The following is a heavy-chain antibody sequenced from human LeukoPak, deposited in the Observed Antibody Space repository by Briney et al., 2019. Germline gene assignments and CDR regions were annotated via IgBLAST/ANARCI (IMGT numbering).Heavy chain of an antibody. V-gene: IGHV4-61*01. Sequence: PSETLSLTCTVSGGSVSSGSYYWSWIRQPPGKGLEWIGYIYYSGSTNYNPSLKSRVTISVDTSKNQFSLKLSSVTAADTAVYYCASQGYYDSSGYYYIRFDYWGQGTLVTVSS. CDR1: GGSVSSGSYY. CDR2: IYYSGST. J-gene: IGHJ4*02. D-gene: IGHD3-22*01. CDR3: ASQGYYDSSGYYYIRFDY.